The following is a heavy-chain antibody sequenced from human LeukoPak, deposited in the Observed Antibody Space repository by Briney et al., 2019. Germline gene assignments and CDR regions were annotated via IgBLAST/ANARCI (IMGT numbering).Heavy chain of an antibody. V-gene: IGHV4-39*01. CDR1: GGSISSSSYY. CDR3: ARETRGSWYFYY. Sequence: PSETLSLTCTVSGGSISSSSYYWGLIRQPPGKWLEWIGSIYYSGSTYYNPSLKSRVTISVDTSKNQFSLKLSSVTAADTAVYYCARETRGSWYFYYWGQGTLVTVSS. CDR2: IYYSGST. J-gene: IGHJ4*02. D-gene: IGHD6-13*01.